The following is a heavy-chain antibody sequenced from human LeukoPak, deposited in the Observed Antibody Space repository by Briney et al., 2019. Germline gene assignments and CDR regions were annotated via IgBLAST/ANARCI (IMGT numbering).Heavy chain of an antibody. CDR3: ARSEVDIVATVCFDY. CDR1: GFTFSSYA. V-gene: IGHV3-23*01. Sequence: GGSLRLSCAASGFTFSSYAMSWVRQAPGKGLEWVSAISGSGGSTYYADSVKGRFTISRDNSKNTLYLQISSLRAEDTAVYYCARSEVDIVATVCFDYWGQGTLVTVSS. D-gene: IGHD5-12*01. J-gene: IGHJ4*02. CDR2: ISGSGGST.